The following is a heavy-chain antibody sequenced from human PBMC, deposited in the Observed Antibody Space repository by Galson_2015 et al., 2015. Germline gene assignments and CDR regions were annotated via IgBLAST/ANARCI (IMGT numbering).Heavy chain of an antibody. Sequence: SLRLSCAVSGFTVSSNYMTWVRQAPGKGLVWVSVISSGGATYYADSVKGRFTISRDNSKNTLYLQMNSLRAEDTAVYYCARVGGFRDLYYTDVWGIGTTVTVSS. J-gene: IGHJ6*03. D-gene: IGHD3-10*01. CDR3: ARVGGFRDLYYTDV. CDR1: GFTVSSNY. V-gene: IGHV3-53*01. CDR2: ISSGGAT.